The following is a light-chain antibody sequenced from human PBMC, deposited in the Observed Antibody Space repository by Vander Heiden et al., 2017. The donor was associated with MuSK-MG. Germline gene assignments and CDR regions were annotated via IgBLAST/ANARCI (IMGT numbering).Light chain of an antibody. CDR1: QSVSNN. J-gene: IGKJ2*02. CDR2: GAS. CDR3: QQYSNWPCT. V-gene: IGKV3-15*01. Sequence: EIVMPKPPATLSVSPGERATLSCRASQSVSNNLAWYQKKPGQAPRLLIYGASARATGIPARFGGSGSGTEFTLTISSLQSEDFAVYYCQQYSNWPCTFGQGTKLEIK.